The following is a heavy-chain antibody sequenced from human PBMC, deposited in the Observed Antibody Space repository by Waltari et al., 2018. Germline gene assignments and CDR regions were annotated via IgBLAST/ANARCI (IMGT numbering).Heavy chain of an antibody. CDR1: GYTSTAEY. D-gene: IGHD5-12*01. CDR2: SNTNSRGT. CDR3: GSDVSTGYDCDY. Sequence: VQLVQPWPELEQSMACPTVVSTGSGYTSTAEYVRWGRRAPGQGLAWMGWSNTNSRGTNYGQKFPVRVTMTRDTFISTAFMAPGRPIYDDAGVYYCGSDVSTGYDCDYWGQGTLVTVSS. J-gene: IGHJ4*02. V-gene: IGHV1-2*02.